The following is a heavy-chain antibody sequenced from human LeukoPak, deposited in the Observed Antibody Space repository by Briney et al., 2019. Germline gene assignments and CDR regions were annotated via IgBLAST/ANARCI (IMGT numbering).Heavy chain of an antibody. V-gene: IGHV3-21*01. CDR3: ARDPGSAFDI. CDR1: GFTFSSYI. D-gene: IGHD1-26*01. CDR2: ISSSSSYI. J-gene: IGHJ3*02. Sequence: GGSLRLSCAASGFTFSSYIMNWVRQAPGKGLEWVSSISSSSSYIYYADSVKGRFTISRDNAKNSLYLQMNSLRAEDTAVYYCARDPGSAFDIWGQGTMVTVSS.